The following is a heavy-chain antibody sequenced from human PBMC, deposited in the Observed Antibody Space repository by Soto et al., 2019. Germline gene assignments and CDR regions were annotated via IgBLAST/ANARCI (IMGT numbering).Heavy chain of an antibody. Sequence: SSETLSLTCAVYGGSFSGYYWSWIRQPPGKGLEWIGEINHSGSTNYNPSLKSRVTISVDTSKNQFSLKLSSVTAADTAVYYCASGGYSGPPYFDYWGQGTLVTVSS. CDR3: ASGGYSGPPYFDY. CDR2: INHSGST. V-gene: IGHV4-34*01. CDR1: GGSFSGYY. D-gene: IGHD5-12*01. J-gene: IGHJ4*02.